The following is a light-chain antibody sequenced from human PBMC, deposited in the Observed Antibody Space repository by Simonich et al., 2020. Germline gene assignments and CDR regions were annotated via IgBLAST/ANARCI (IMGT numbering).Light chain of an antibody. Sequence: DIQMTKSPASVSASVGDRVTITCRASQGIRSWLAWYQQKPGKAPKPLIYAASSLQSGVPSSISGSGSGTAFTLTSSSLQSEDFAVYYCQQYNNWPPLTFGGGTKVEIK. J-gene: IGKJ4*01. CDR1: QGIRSW. V-gene: IGKV1-12*01. CDR2: AAS. CDR3: QQYNNWPPLT.